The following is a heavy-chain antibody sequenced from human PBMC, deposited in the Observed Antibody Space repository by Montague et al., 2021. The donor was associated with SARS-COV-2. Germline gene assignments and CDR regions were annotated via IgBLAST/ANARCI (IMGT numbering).Heavy chain of an antibody. Sequence: SLRLSCATSDFSFTSDSMHWVRQAPDRGLEWVAAISNDGTNQYYVDSVEGRFSVSRDISKNTVFLQMDSLRPDDSAVYYCVRGRHQPLWGQGTLVTVSS. V-gene: IGHV3-30*04. J-gene: IGHJ4*02. CDR1: DFSFTSDS. CDR2: ISNDGTNQ. CDR3: VRGRHQPL.